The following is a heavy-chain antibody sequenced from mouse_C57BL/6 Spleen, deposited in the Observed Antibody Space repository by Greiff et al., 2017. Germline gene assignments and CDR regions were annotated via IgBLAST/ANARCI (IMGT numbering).Heavy chain of an antibody. Sequence: QVQLQQPGAELVKPGASVKLSCKASGYTFTSYWMQWVKQRPGQGLEWIGEIDPSDSYTNSNQKFKGKATLTVDTASSTAYMQLSSLTSEDSAVYYCARDGNLFAYWGQGTLVTVSA. CDR3: ARDGNLFAY. D-gene: IGHD2-1*01. CDR1: GYTFTSYW. CDR2: IDPSDSYT. J-gene: IGHJ3*01. V-gene: IGHV1-50*01.